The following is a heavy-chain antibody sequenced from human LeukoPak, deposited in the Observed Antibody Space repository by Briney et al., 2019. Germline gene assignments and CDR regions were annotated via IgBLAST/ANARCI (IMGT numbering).Heavy chain of an antibody. J-gene: IGHJ4*02. D-gene: IGHD2/OR15-2a*01. CDR3: ARHIGILGKWGFDY. CDR1: GASITSNW. Sequence: TSETLSLTCAVSGASITSNWWSWLRQSPGKGLEWMGEIHHSASPNYNTSLKSRVTLSLDKSQNQFSLKVTSVTAADTAVYYCARHIGILGKWGFDYWGQGTLVTVSS. CDR2: IHHSASP. V-gene: IGHV4-4*02.